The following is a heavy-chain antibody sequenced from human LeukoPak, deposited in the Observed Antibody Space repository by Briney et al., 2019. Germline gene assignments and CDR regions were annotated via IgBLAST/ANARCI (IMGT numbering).Heavy chain of an antibody. D-gene: IGHD4-17*01. J-gene: IGHJ6*02. Sequence: PSETLSLTCTVSGGSISSSSYYWSWIRQPPGKGLEWIGYIYYSGSTYYNPSLKSRVTISVDTSKNQFSLKLSSVTAADTAVYYCARETTVTTTRVYYYGMDVWGQGTTVTVSS. CDR2: IYYSGST. V-gene: IGHV4-30-4*01. CDR3: ARETTVTTTRVYYYGMDV. CDR1: GGSISSSSYY.